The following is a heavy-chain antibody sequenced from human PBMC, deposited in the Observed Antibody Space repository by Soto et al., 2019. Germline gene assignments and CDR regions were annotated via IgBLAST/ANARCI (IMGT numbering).Heavy chain of an antibody. CDR3: ARETKSSSFDY. CDR2: IWYDGSNK. CDR1: GFTFSSYG. J-gene: IGHJ4*02. V-gene: IGHV3-33*01. D-gene: IGHD6-6*01. Sequence: GGSLRLSCAASGFTFSSYGMHGVRQAPGKGLEWVAVIWYDGSNKYYADSVKGRFTISRDNSKNTLYLQMNSLRAEDTAVYYCARETKSSSFDYWGQGTLVTVSS.